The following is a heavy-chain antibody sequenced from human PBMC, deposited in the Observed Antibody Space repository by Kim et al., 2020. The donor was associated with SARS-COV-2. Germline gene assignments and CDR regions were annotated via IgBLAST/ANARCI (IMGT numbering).Heavy chain of an antibody. CDR3: ARAPPPDYGDYFSDY. CDR1: GFTFSSYS. CDR2: ISSSSSYI. Sequence: GGSLRLSCAASGFTFSSYSMNWVRQAPGKGLEWVSSISSSSSYIYYADSVKGRFTISRDNAKNSLYLQMNSLRAEDTAVYYCARAPPPDYGDYFSDYWGQGTLVTVSS. J-gene: IGHJ4*02. D-gene: IGHD4-17*01. V-gene: IGHV3-21*01.